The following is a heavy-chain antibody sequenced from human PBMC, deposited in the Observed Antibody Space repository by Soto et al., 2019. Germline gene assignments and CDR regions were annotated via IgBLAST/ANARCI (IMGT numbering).Heavy chain of an antibody. J-gene: IGHJ4*02. Sequence: QVHLQESGPGLVKPPETLSLTCTVSGGSISSYYWSWIRQPPGKGLEWIGYIYNSGNTNYNPSLKSRVTISVDTSKNQFSLKLIFVTAADTAVYYCARAVRGSSSWYPGFDFWGQGALVTVSS. V-gene: IGHV4-59*01. CDR2: IYNSGNT. CDR3: ARAVRGSSSWYPGFDF. CDR1: GGSISSYY. D-gene: IGHD6-13*01.